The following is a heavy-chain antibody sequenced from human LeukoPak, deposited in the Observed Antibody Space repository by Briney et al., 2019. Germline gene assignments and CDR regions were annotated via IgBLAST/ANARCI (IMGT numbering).Heavy chain of an antibody. D-gene: IGHD3-3*01. Sequence: SETLSLTCTFSGGSITSYYWSWIRQPPGKGLEWIGYIYYTGSTNYNPSLKSRVTISVDTSKKQFSLKLSSVTAADTAVYYCARRYDFWSGYPPPLDYWGQGTLVTVSS. V-gene: IGHV4-59*12. CDR3: ARRYDFWSGYPPPLDY. J-gene: IGHJ4*02. CDR2: IYYTGST. CDR1: GGSITSYY.